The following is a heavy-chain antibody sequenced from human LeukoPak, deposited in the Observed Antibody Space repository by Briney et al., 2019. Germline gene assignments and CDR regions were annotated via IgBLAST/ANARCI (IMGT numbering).Heavy chain of an antibody. J-gene: IGHJ4*02. CDR1: GFTFSSYG. D-gene: IGHD3-9*01. CDR3: AKAERYFDWLDY. Sequence: GGSLRPSCAASGFTFSSYGMHWVRQAPGKGLEWVAFIRYDGSNKYYADSVKGRFTISRDNSKNTLYLQMNSLRAEDTAVYYCAKAERYFDWLDYWGQGTLVTVSS. CDR2: IRYDGSNK. V-gene: IGHV3-30*02.